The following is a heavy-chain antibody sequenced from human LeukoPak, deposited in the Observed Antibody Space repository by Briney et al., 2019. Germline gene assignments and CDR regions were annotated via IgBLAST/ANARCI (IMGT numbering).Heavy chain of an antibody. J-gene: IGHJ5*02. Sequence: PSETLSLTCTVSGGSISSGGYYWSWIRQHPGKGLEWIGYIYYSGSTYYNPSLKSRVTISVDTSKNQFSLKLSSVTAADTAVYYCARNYDSSGYYYGGGTNWFDPWGQGTLVTVSS. CDR3: ARNYDSSGYYYGGGTNWFDP. V-gene: IGHV4-31*03. D-gene: IGHD3-22*01. CDR1: GGSISSGGYY. CDR2: IYYSGST.